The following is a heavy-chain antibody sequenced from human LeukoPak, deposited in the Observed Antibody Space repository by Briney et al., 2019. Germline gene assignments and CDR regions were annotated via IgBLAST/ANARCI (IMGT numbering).Heavy chain of an antibody. CDR3: AKRMGPSIAATDLDY. CDR1: GFTFSSYD. D-gene: IGHD6-13*01. CDR2: IKYDGIDK. V-gene: IGHV3-30*18. J-gene: IGHJ4*02. Sequence: PGGSLRLSCAASGFTFSSYDMNWVRQAPGKGLEWVAMIKYDGIDKQYLDSVKGRFTISRDNSKNTLYLQMNSLRGEDTAVYYCAKRMGPSIAATDLDYWGQGTLVTVSS.